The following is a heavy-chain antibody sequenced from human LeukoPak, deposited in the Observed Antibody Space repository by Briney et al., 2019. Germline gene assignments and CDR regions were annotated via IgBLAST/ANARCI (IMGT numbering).Heavy chain of an antibody. V-gene: IGHV4-59*08. D-gene: IGHD3-10*01. CDR1: GGSFSGYY. Sequence: SETLSLTCAVYGGSFSGYYWSWIRQPPGKGLEWIGDISYSGSTKYKSSLKSRVTVSMETSKRQFSLKLRSVTAADTAVYYCARHVFRSGFDYWGQGTLVTVSS. CDR2: ISYSGST. CDR3: ARHVFRSGFDY. J-gene: IGHJ4*02.